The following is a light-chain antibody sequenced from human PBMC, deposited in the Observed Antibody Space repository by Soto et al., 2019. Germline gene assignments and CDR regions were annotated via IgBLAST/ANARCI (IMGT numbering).Light chain of an antibody. V-gene: IGLV2-14*01. CDR2: DVS. Sequence: QSALTQPASVSGSPGQSITISCTGTSSDVGGYKYVSWYQQYPGKAPKLMMYDVSNRPSGVSNRFSGSKSGNTASLTISGLQAEDEADYYCSSYTSSSPCVFGTGTKATV. CDR3: SSYTSSSPCV. CDR1: SSDVGGYKY. J-gene: IGLJ1*01.